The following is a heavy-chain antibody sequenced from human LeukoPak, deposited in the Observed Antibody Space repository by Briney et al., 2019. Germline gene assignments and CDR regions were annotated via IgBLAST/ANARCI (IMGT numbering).Heavy chain of an antibody. D-gene: IGHD6-13*01. CDR1: GYTFTSYY. CDR3: AAAVSSSWYSGIYYYYGMDV. Sequence: GASVKVSCKASGYTFTSYYMHWVRQPPGQGLEWMGIINPSGGSTSYAQKFQGRVTMTRDTSTSTVYMELSSLRSEDTAVYYCAAAVSSSWYSGIYYYYGMDVWGQGTTVTVSS. CDR2: INPSGGST. J-gene: IGHJ6*02. V-gene: IGHV1-46*01.